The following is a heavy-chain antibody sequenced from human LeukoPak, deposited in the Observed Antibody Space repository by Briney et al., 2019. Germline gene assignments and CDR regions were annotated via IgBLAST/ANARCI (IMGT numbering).Heavy chain of an antibody. CDR2: INHSGST. J-gene: IGHJ4*02. Sequence: SETLSLTCAVYGGSFSGYYWSWIRQPPGKGPEWIGEINHSGSTKYNPSLKSRVTISEDTSKHRFSLKLSSVTAADTAVYYCARGQYSSSPVFDFWGQGTLVTVSS. D-gene: IGHD6-6*01. CDR1: GGSFSGYY. CDR3: ARGQYSSSPVFDF. V-gene: IGHV4-34*01.